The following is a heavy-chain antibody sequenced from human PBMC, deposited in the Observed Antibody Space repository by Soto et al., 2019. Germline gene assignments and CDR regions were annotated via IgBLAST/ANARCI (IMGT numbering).Heavy chain of an antibody. CDR3: AREESTAAANYYYYGMDV. CDR2: MNPNSGNT. J-gene: IGHJ6*02. Sequence: ASVKVSCKASGYTFTSYDIDWVRQATGQGLEWMGWMNPNSGNTGYAQKFQGRVTMTRNTSISTAYMELSSLRSEDTAVYYCAREESTAAANYYYYGMDVWGQGTTVTVSS. CDR1: GYTFTSYD. D-gene: IGHD6-13*01. V-gene: IGHV1-8*01.